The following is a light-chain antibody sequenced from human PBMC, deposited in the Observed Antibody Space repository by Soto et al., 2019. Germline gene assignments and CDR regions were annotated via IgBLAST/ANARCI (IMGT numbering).Light chain of an antibody. V-gene: IGKV3-11*01. CDR2: DAS. Sequence: EVVLTQSPATLSLSPGDRATLSGRASQSVSSHFSWYQQKSGQAPRLLIYDASKRATGIPARFSGSGSGTDFTLTISSLEPEDFAVYYCQQYGSSGTFGQGTKVDIK. J-gene: IGKJ1*01. CDR1: QSVSSH. CDR3: QQYGSSGT.